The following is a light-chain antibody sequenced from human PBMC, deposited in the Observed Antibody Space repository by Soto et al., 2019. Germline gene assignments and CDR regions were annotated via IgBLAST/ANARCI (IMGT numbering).Light chain of an antibody. CDR1: QSISNN. CDR2: GAS. J-gene: IGKJ1*01. V-gene: IGKV3-15*01. Sequence: EIVMTQSPATLSVSPGERATLSCRASQSISNNLAWYHQRPGQAPRLLIYGASTRATGIPARFSSSGSGTEFTITISSLQSEDFAVYYCQQYNNWWTFGQGTRVEIK. CDR3: QQYNNWWT.